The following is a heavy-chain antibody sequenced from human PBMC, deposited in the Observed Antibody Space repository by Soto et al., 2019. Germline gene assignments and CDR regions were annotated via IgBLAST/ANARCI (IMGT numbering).Heavy chain of an antibody. J-gene: IGHJ4*02. V-gene: IGHV3-7*01. D-gene: IGHD2-2*01. CDR3: AKNNRYCSSTNCFVFDY. CDR2: IKQDGSEK. CDR1: GLSCSGYS. Sequence: GGSLSVSCAASGLSCSGYSMSWVRQAPGKGLEWVANIKQDGSEKYYVDSVKGRFTISRDNAKNSLYLLMNSLRAEDTAVYYCAKNNRYCSSTNCFVFDYWGQGTLVTVSS.